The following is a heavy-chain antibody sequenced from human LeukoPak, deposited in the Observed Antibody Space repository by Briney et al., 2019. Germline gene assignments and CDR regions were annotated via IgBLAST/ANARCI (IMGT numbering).Heavy chain of an antibody. J-gene: IGHJ4*02. CDR1: GCSFTSYG. CDR3: AREGGGTPYYFDS. D-gene: IGHD1-14*01. CDR2: ISAYNGNT. Sequence: ASVKVPCKASGCSFTSYGLSWVRQAPGQGLEWMGWISAYNGNTNYVQKLQGRVTMTTDTSTSTAYMGLRSLRSDDTAVYYCAREGGGTPYYFDSWGQGTLVTVSS. V-gene: IGHV1-18*01.